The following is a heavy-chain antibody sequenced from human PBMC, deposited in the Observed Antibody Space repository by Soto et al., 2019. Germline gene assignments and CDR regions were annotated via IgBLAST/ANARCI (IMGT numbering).Heavy chain of an antibody. CDR2: TSYTGNT. D-gene: IGHD2-15*01. V-gene: IGHV4-59*02. CDR3: ARDMHGGFSHYFDP. J-gene: IGHJ5*02. Sequence: PSETLSLTCFVSGGSVTSYHCSWIRLLPPQGQELIAYTSYTGNTNYNPYLHLRGTISLYTYKNQLSLKLTSMTAADTAVSYCARDMHGGFSHYFDPWGQGTLVTVSS. CDR1: GGSVTSYH.